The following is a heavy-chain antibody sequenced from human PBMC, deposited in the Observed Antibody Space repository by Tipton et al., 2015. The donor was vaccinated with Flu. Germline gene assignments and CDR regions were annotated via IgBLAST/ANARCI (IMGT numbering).Heavy chain of an antibody. CDR3: ARELRDVLLSGYDIGLGNNAYFGMDV. D-gene: IGHD5-12*01. CDR2: TYYRSKWYN. J-gene: IGHJ6*04. V-gene: IGHV6-1*01. CDR1: GDSVSSNSAA. Sequence: GLVKPSQTLSLTCAISGDSVSSNSAAWHWIRQSPSRGLEWLGRTYYRSKWYNDYAVSAKSRITINPDTSKNQFSLQLNSVTPEDTAVYYCARELRDVLLSGYDIGLGNNAYFGMDVWGKGTTVTAS.